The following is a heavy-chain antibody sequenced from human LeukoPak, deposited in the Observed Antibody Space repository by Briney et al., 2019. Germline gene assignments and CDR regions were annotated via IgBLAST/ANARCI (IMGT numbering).Heavy chain of an antibody. V-gene: IGHV4-59*01. Sequence: SETLSLTCTVSGGSISSYYWSWIRQPPGKGLEWIGYIYYSGSTNYNPSLKSRVTISVDTSKNQFSLKLSSVSAVDTAVYYCARRDYYYYGMDVWGQGTTVTVSS. CDR1: GGSISSYY. CDR2: IYYSGST. J-gene: IGHJ6*02. CDR3: ARRDYYYYGMDV.